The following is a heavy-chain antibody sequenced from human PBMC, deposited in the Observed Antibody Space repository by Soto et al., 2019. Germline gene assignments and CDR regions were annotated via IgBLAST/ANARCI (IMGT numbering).Heavy chain of an antibody. J-gene: IGHJ1*01. D-gene: IGHD4-17*01. Sequence: EVQLVESGGGLVKPGGSLRLSCAASGFTFSNAWMSWVRQAPGKGLEWVGRIKSKTDGGTTDYAAPVKGRFTISRDDSKNTLYLQMNSLKTEDTAVYYCTPPHDYGDYGGFQHWGQGTLVTVFS. CDR3: TPPHDYGDYGGFQH. CDR2: IKSKTDGGTT. V-gene: IGHV3-15*01. CDR1: GFTFSNAW.